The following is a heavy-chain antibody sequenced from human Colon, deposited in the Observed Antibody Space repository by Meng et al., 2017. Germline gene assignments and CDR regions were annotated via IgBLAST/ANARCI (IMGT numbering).Heavy chain of an antibody. J-gene: IGHJ4*02. Sequence: MQLVESGGGLVQPGGSLRLSCAASGFTFSDSYMNWIRQAPGKGLEWVSYSHGNTVYYADSVKGRFTISRDNAKNSLYLQMNSLRAGDTAVYYCARGWLANWGQGTLVTVPS. CDR3: ARGWLAN. CDR1: GFTFSDSY. D-gene: IGHD6-19*01. CDR2: SHGNTV. V-gene: IGHV3-11*01.